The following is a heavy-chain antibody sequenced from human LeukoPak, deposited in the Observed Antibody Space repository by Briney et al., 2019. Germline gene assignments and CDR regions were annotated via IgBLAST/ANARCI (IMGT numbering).Heavy chain of an antibody. CDR1: GGSISSSSYY. J-gene: IGHJ4*02. V-gene: IGHV4-39*01. Sequence: SETLSLTCTVSGGSISSSSYYWGWIRQPPGKGLEWIGSIYYSGSTYYNPSLKRRVTISVDTSKNQFSLKLSSVTAADTAVYYCARGRSNDYWGQGTLVTVSS. CDR3: ARGRSNDY. CDR2: IYYSGST.